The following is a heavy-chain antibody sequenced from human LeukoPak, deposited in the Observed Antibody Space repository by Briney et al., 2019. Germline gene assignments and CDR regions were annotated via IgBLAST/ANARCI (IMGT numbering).Heavy chain of an antibody. Sequence: GASVKVSCKASGFTFTSYDINWVRQASGQGLEWMGWMNPNNGNTGYAQKFQGRVTMTTDTSTSTAYMELRSLRSDDTAVYYCARSLAPGYYDFWSGSSLQYYFDYWGQGTLVTVSS. D-gene: IGHD3-3*01. CDR2: MNPNNGNT. J-gene: IGHJ4*02. CDR3: ARSLAPGYYDFWSGSSLQYYFDY. V-gene: IGHV1-8*01. CDR1: GFTFTSYD.